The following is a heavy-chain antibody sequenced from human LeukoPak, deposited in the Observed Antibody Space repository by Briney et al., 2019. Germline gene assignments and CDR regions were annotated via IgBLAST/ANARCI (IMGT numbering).Heavy chain of an antibody. CDR3: AKDRYYDYVWGSSPDDY. CDR1: GFTFSSYG. J-gene: IGHJ4*02. D-gene: IGHD3-16*01. CDR2: ISYDGSNK. V-gene: IGHV3-30*18. Sequence: GGSLRLSCAASGFTFSSYGMHWVRQAPGKGLEWVAVISYDGSNKYYADSAKGRFTISRDNSKNTLYLQMNSLRAEDTAVYYCAKDRYYDYVWGSSPDDYWGQGTLVTVSS.